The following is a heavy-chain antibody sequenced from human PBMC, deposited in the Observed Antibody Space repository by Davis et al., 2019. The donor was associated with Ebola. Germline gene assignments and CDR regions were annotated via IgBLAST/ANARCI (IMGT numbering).Heavy chain of an antibody. CDR2: VYDSETT. Sequence: SQTLSLTCTVSGGSISSYYWSWIRQPPGKGLEWIGDVYDSETTNYNPSLNSRVTMPVDTANNQFFLKLSSVTAADTAVYYCARGIRDGAGDWFDPWGQGTLVTVSS. J-gene: IGHJ5*02. CDR1: GGSISSYY. D-gene: IGHD2/OR15-2a*01. CDR3: ARGIRDGAGDWFDP. V-gene: IGHV4-59*01.